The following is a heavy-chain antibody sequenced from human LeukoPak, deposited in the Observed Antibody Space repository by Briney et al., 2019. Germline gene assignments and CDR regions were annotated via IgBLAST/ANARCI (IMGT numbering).Heavy chain of an antibody. J-gene: IGHJ4*02. CDR1: GFTVSSNY. V-gene: IGHV3-53*01. CDR2: FYSGDST. Sequence: PGGSLRLSCAASGFTVSSNYMSWVRQAPGKGLEWVSVFYSGDSTYYADSVKGRFTISRDNAKNSLYLQMNSLRAEDTAVYYCARKYCSTTSCLFDNWGQGTLVTVSS. D-gene: IGHD2-2*01. CDR3: ARKYCSTTSCLFDN.